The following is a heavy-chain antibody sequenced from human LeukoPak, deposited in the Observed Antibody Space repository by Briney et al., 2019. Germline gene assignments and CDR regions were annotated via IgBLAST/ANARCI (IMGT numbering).Heavy chain of an antibody. J-gene: IGHJ4*02. V-gene: IGHV4-34*01. CDR3: ARGNTYYDFWSGYYTPPGYFDY. Sequence: SETLSLTCAVYGGSFSGYYWSWIRQPPGKGLEWIGEINHSGSTNYNPSLKSRVTISVDTSKNQFSLKLSSVTAADTAVYYCARGNTYYDFWSGYYTPPGYFDYWGQGTLVTVSS. CDR1: GGSFSGYY. D-gene: IGHD3-3*01. CDR2: INHSGST.